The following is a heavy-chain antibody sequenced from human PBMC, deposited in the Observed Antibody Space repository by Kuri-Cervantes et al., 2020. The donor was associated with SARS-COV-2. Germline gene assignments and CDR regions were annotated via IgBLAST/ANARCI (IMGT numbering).Heavy chain of an antibody. J-gene: IGHJ6*02. D-gene: IGHD3-16*01. V-gene: IGHV3-30*18. CDR1: GFTFSSYG. CDR2: ISYDGSNK. CDR3: AKEGAADNHYYYYYGMDV. Sequence: GESLKISCAASGFTFSSYGMHWVRQAPGKGLEWVAVISYDGSNKYYADSVKGRFTISRDNSKNTLYLQMNSLRAEDTAVYYCAKEGAADNHYYYYYGMDVWGQGTTVTVSS.